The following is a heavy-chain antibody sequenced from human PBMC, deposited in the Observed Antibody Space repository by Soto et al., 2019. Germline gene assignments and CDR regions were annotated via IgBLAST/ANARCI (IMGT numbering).Heavy chain of an antibody. CDR3: AKGDNWNYVDGLDY. Sequence: EVQLLESGGGLVQPGGSLRLSCAASGFTFSSYPMSWVRQAPGKGREWVSAISGSGGSTYYADSVKGRFTISRDNSKNTLYLQMNSLRAEDTAVYYCAKGDNWNYVDGLDYWGQGTLVTVSS. CDR2: ISGSGGST. D-gene: IGHD1-7*01. V-gene: IGHV3-23*01. CDR1: GFTFSSYP. J-gene: IGHJ4*02.